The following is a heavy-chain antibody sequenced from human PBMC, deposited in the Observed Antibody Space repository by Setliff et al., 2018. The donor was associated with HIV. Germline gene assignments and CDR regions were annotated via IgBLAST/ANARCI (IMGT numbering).Heavy chain of an antibody. D-gene: IGHD3-22*01. J-gene: IGHJ4*03. CDR2: MHANGLT. V-gene: IGHV4-61*09. CDR1: GGSINSGSIY. Sequence: SETLSLTCAVSGGSINSGSIYWSWVRRPAGGGLEWIGHMHANGLTTYNPSLRSRAAISMGTSKNQFSLRLSAVTAADSAIYYCAGLDSADYFVGVLNFWGQGTRVTVSS. CDR3: AGLDSADYFVGVLNF.